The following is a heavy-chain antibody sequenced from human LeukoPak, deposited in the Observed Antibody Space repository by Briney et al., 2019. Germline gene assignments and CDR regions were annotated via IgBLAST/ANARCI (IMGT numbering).Heavy chain of an antibody. CDR1: GFTFSSYA. CDR2: ISGSGGST. Sequence: TGGSLRLXCAASGFTFSSYAMSWVRQAPGKGLEWVSAISGSGGSTYYADSVKGRFTISRDNSKNTLYLQMNSLRAEDTAVYYCAKASYIVVVPAAIPIAFDYWGQGTLVTVSS. D-gene: IGHD2-2*02. V-gene: IGHV3-23*01. CDR3: AKASYIVVVPAAIPIAFDY. J-gene: IGHJ4*02.